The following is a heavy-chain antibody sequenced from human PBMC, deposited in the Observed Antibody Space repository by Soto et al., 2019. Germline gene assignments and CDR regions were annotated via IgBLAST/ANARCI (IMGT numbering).Heavy chain of an antibody. Sequence: SETLSLTCAVYGGAFSGYYWSWNRHPPGKGLESIEEINHSGSTNYNPSLKSRVTISVDTSKNQFSLKLSSVTAADTAVYYFARGEGGSSFYGLSYYYYGMDVWGQETTVTVSS. CDR3: ARGEGGSSFYGLSYYYYGMDV. CDR1: GGAFSGYY. CDR2: INHSGST. D-gene: IGHD6-6*01. V-gene: IGHV4-34*01. J-gene: IGHJ6*02.